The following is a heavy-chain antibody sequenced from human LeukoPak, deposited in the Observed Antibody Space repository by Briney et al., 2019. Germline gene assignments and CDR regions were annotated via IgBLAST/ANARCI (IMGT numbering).Heavy chain of an antibody. CDR2: ISYDGSNK. J-gene: IGHJ4*02. Sequence: PGRSLRLSCAASGFTFSSYGMHWVRQAPGKGLEWVAVISYDGSNKYYADSVKGRFTISRDNSKNTLYLQMNSLRAEDTAVYYCAKDGXILTGYYSLDYWGQGTLVTVS. CDR3: AKDGXILTGYYSLDY. V-gene: IGHV3-30*18. D-gene: IGHD3-9*01. CDR1: GFTFSSYG.